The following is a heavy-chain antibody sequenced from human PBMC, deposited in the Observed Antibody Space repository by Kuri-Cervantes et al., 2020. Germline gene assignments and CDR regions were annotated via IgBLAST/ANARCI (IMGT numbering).Heavy chain of an antibody. V-gene: IGHV1-8*02. D-gene: IGHD6-13*01. Sequence: ASVKVSCKASGYTFTSYDINWVRQATGQGLEWMGWMNPNSGNTGYAQKFQGRVTMTRNTSISTAYMELSSLRSEDTAVYYCARCSGLRQQLVLRYWGQGTLVTVSS. CDR3: ARCSGLRQQLVLRY. CDR2: MNPNSGNT. CDR1: GYTFTSYD. J-gene: IGHJ4*02.